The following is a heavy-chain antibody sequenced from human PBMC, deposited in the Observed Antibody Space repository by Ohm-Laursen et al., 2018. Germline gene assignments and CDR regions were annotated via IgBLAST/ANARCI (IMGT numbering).Heavy chain of an antibody. CDR3: ARASGVQGYRDYYYYGMDV. Sequence: SLRLSCTASGFTFSDYYMSWIRQAPGKGLEWVSYISSSGSTIYYADSVKGRFTISRDNAKNSLYLQMNSLRAEDTAVYYCARASGVQGYRDYYYYGMDVWGQGTTVTVSS. CDR1: GFTFSDYY. D-gene: IGHD3-10*01. CDR2: ISSSGSTI. J-gene: IGHJ6*02. V-gene: IGHV3-11*04.